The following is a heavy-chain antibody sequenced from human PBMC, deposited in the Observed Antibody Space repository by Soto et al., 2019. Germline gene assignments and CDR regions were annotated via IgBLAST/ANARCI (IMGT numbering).Heavy chain of an antibody. CDR1: GFTFDDYA. J-gene: IGHJ6*02. V-gene: IGHV3-9*01. D-gene: IGHD3-16*01. CDR2: INWNSGSI. Sequence: EVQLVESGGGLVQPGRSLRLSCAASGFTFDDYAMHWVRQAPGKGLEWVSGINWNSGSIGYADSVKGRFTISRDNVKNSLYLQMNSLRTEDTALYYCAKEKGFGGVRKGMDVWGQGTTVTVSS. CDR3: AKEKGFGGVRKGMDV.